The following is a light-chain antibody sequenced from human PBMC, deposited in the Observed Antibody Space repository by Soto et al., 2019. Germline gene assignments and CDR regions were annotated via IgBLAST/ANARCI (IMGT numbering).Light chain of an antibody. J-gene: IGKJ2*01. CDR1: QSVLYSSNNKNY. CDR3: QQYYSIPLT. V-gene: IGKV4-1*01. CDR2: WAS. Sequence: DIVMTQSPDSLAVSLGERATINCKSNQSVLYSSNNKNYLAWYQQKPGQPPKLLIYWASTRESGVPDRFSGSGSGTDFTLTISSLQAEDVAVYYCQQYYSIPLTFGQGTKLEIK.